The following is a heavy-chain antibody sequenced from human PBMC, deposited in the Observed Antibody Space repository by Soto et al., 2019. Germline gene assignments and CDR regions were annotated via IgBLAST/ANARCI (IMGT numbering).Heavy chain of an antibody. CDR2: IIPILGIA. Sequence: GASVKVSCKASGGTFSSYTISWVRQAPGQGLEWMGRIIPILGIANYAQKFQGRVTITTDTSTSTAYMELSSLRSEDTAVYYCARDGFAYSYALYGMDVWGQGTTVTVSS. CDR3: ARDGFAYSYALYGMDV. J-gene: IGHJ6*02. V-gene: IGHV1-69*04. CDR1: GGTFSSYT. D-gene: IGHD5-18*01.